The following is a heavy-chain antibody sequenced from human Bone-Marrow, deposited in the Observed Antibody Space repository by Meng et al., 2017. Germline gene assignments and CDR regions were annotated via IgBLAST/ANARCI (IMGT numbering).Heavy chain of an antibody. V-gene: IGHV3-30*03. CDR3: ARERDYGDYAH. CDR2: ISSDGTEK. J-gene: IGHJ4*02. D-gene: IGHD4-17*01. CDR1: GFTVSSNY. Sequence: GESLKISCAASGFTVSSNYMSWVRQAPGKGLEWLAVISSDGTEKYYADFVKGRLTISRDNSQKTLSLQMNSLRAEDTAVYYCARERDYGDYAHWGQGTLVTVSS.